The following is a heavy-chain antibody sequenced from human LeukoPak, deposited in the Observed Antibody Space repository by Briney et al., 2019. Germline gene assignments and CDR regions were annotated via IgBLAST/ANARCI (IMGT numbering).Heavy chain of an antibody. D-gene: IGHD6-25*01. CDR2: ISAYNGNT. Sequence: GASVKVSCKASGYTFTSYGISWVRQAPGQGLEWMGWISAYNGNTNYAQKLQGRVTMTTDTSTSTAYMELRSLRSDDTAVYYCATNNYIHQQRLPPPYYYYYMDVWGKGTTVTVPS. CDR3: ATNNYIHQQRLPPPYYYYYMDV. CDR1: GYTFTSYG. J-gene: IGHJ6*03. V-gene: IGHV1-18*01.